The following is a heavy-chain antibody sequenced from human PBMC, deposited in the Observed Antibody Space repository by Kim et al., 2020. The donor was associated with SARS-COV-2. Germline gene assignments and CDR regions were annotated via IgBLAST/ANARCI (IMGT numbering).Heavy chain of an antibody. D-gene: IGHD6-13*01. CDR1: GYSFTRNW. V-gene: IGHV5-51*01. J-gene: IGHJ6*02. Sequence: GESLKISCKGSGYSFTRNWIGWVRQMPGKGPEWMGIIYPVDSDTRYSPSFQGQVTISADKSIFTTYLQWSSLKASDTAMYYCARLKGSGYYGMDVWGQGTTVTVSS. CDR3: ARLKGSGYYGMDV. CDR2: IYPVDSDT.